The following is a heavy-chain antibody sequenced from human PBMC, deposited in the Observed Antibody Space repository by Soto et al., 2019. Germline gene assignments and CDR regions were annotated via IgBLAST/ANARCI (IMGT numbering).Heavy chain of an antibody. CDR1: GRSFSNFY. D-gene: IGHD3-16*02. Sequence: SETLSRTCAVYGRSFSNFYWSWIRQPPGKGLEWIGEINHSGSTNYNPSLKSRVTMSIDTSRNQFSLKLSSVTAADTAVYYCARLNYVWGNYPHAERFYYGMDVWVQVTTVTVS. CDR3: ARLNYVWGNYPHAERFYYGMDV. CDR2: INHSGST. V-gene: IGHV4-34*01. J-gene: IGHJ6*02.